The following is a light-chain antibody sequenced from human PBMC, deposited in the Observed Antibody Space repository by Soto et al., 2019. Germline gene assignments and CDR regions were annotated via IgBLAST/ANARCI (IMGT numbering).Light chain of an antibody. CDR1: SSDVGGYNY. V-gene: IGLV2-14*01. CDR2: EVN. Sequence: QSALTQPASVSGSPGQSITISCTGTSSDVGGYNYVSWYQHHPGKAPKLMIYEVNDRPSGVSSRFSGSKSGNTASLTISGLQAEDEADYYCSSYTGSSTVFGGGTKLTVL. CDR3: SSYTGSSTV. J-gene: IGLJ3*02.